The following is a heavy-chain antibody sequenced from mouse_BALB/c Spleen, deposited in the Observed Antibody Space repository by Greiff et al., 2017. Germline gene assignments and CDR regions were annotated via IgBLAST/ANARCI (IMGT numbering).Heavy chain of an antibody. J-gene: IGHJ4*01. CDR2: IRSKSNNYAT. Sequence: DVKLVESGGGLVQPKGSLKLSCAASGFTFNTYAMNWVRQAPGKGLEWVARIRSKSNNYATYYADSVKDRFTISRDDSQSMLYLQMNNLKTEDTAMYYCVRRDYGYAMDYWGQGTSVTVSS. V-gene: IGHV10-1*02. D-gene: IGHD1-1*01. CDR1: GFTFNTYA. CDR3: VRRDYGYAMDY.